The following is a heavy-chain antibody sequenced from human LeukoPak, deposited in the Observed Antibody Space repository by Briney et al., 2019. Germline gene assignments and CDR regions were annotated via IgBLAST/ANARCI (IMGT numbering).Heavy chain of an antibody. J-gene: IGHJ3*02. Sequence: PGGSLRLSCAASGFTFSSYWMSWVRQAPGKGLEWVANIKQDGSEKYYVDSVKGRFTISRDNPKKSLYLQMNSLRAEDTAVYYCARDDYNWNVDAFEIWGQGSMVTVSS. V-gene: IGHV3-7*01. CDR3: ARDDYNWNVDAFEI. CDR2: IKQDGSEK. D-gene: IGHD1-20*01. CDR1: GFTFSSYW.